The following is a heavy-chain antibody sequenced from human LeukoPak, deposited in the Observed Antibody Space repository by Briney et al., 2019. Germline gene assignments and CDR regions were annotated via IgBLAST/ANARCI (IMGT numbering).Heavy chain of an antibody. CDR3: ARLRGPGIAVAGTFDY. J-gene: IGHJ4*02. V-gene: IGHV4-59*01. Sequence: PSETLSLTCTVSGGSISSYYWSWIRQPPGKGLEWIGYIYYSGSTNYNPSLKSRVTISVDTSKNQFSLKLSPVTAADTAVYYCARLRGPGIAVAGTFDYWGQGTPVTVSS. D-gene: IGHD6-19*01. CDR1: GGSISSYY. CDR2: IYYSGST.